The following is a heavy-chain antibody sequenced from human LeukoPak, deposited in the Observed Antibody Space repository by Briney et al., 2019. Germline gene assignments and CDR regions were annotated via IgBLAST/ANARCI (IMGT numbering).Heavy chain of an antibody. V-gene: IGHV1-24*01. CDR3: ATVRCSSTSCYYLDY. D-gene: IGHD2-2*01. J-gene: IGHJ4*02. CDR1: GYTLTELS. CDR2: FDPEDGET. Sequence: ASVKVSCKVSGYTLTELSMHWVRQAPGKGLEWMGGFDPEDGETIYAQKFQGRVTMTEDTSTDTAYMEPSSLRSEDTAVYYCATVRCSSTSCYYLDYWGQGTLVTVSS.